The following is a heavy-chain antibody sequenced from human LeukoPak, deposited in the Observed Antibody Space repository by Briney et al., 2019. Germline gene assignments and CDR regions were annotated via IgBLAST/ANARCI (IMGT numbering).Heavy chain of an antibody. Sequence: SETLSPTCTVSGGSISSYYWSWIRQPPGKGLEWIGYIYYSGSTNYNPSLKSRVTISVDTSKDQFSLKLSSVTAADTAVYYCARWGYCSGGSCSSPGDYWGQGTLVTVSS. V-gene: IGHV4-59*08. D-gene: IGHD2-15*01. CDR1: GGSISSYY. CDR2: IYYSGST. CDR3: ARWGYCSGGSCSSPGDY. J-gene: IGHJ4*02.